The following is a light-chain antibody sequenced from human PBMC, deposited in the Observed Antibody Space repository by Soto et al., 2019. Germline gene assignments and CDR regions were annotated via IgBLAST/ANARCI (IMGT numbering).Light chain of an antibody. CDR3: AAWDDSLNGVV. CDR2: PNT. J-gene: IGLJ2*01. CDR1: SSNIGSNT. Sequence: QSVLTQPPSASGTPGQRVTISCSGSSSNIGSNTVNWYQLLPGTAPKLLIYPNTDRPSGVPDRFSGSKSGTSASLAISGLQSEDEADYYCAAWDDSLNGVVFGGGTKLTVL. V-gene: IGLV1-44*01.